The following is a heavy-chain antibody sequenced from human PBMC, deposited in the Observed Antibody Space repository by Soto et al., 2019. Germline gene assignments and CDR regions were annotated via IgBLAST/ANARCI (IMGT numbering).Heavy chain of an antibody. J-gene: IGHJ4*02. Sequence: QVQLVESGGGVVQPGRSLRLSCAASAFTFSSYGMHWVRQAPGKGLEWVAVISYDGSNKYYADSVKGRFTISRDNSKNTMYLQMNSLRAEDTAVYYCAKQIPPGCTSTSCSFDYWGQGTLVTVSS. CDR2: ISYDGSNK. CDR3: AKQIPPGCTSTSCSFDY. V-gene: IGHV3-30*18. D-gene: IGHD2-2*01. CDR1: AFTFSSYG.